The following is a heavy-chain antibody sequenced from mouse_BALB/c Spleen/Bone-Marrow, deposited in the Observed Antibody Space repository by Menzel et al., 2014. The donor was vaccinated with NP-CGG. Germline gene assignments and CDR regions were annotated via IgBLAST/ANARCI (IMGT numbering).Heavy chain of an antibody. CDR1: GFTFSSYA. D-gene: IGHD2-4*01. CDR3: ARDDYDDQYYFDY. CDR2: ISSGGST. V-gene: IGHV5-6-5*01. J-gene: IGHJ2*01. Sequence: EVQLVESGGGFVKPGGSLKLSCAASGFTFSSYAMSWVRQTPEKRLERVASISSGGSTYYPDSVKGRFTISRDNARNILYLKMSSLRSEDTAMYYCARDDYDDQYYFDYWGQGTTLTVSS.